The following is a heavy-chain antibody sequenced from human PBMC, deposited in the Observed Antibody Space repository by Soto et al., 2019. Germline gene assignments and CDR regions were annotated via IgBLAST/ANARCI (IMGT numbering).Heavy chain of an antibody. Sequence: SETLSLTCTVSGGSISSYYWSWIRQPPGKGLEWIGYIYYSGSTNYNPSLKSRVTISVDTSKNQFPLKLSSVTAADTAVYYCARVGYCSSTSCYQDYYGMDVWGQGTTVTVSS. V-gene: IGHV4-59*01. CDR3: ARVGYCSSTSCYQDYYGMDV. D-gene: IGHD2-2*03. J-gene: IGHJ6*02. CDR2: IYYSGST. CDR1: GGSISSYY.